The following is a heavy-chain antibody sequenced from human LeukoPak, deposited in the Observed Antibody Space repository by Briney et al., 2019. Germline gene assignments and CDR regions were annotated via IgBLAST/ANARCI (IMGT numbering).Heavy chain of an antibody. CDR1: GFTFSVYW. J-gene: IGHJ4*02. V-gene: IGHV3-7*01. CDR2: IKQDGSDK. D-gene: IGHD3-16*01. Sequence: GGSLRLSCAASGFTFSVYWMNWVRQAPGKGLEWVANIKQDGSDKFYVDSVKGRFTISRDNAKNSLYLQMNSLRAEDTAVYYCARDWGLDYWGQGTLVTVSS. CDR3: ARDWGLDY.